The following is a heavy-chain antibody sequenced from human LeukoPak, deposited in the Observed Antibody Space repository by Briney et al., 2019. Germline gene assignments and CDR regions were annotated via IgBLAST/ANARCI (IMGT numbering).Heavy chain of an antibody. CDR2: INPNSDGT. Sequence: ASVKVSCKASGYTFTGYYMHWVRQAPGQGLEWMGWINPNSDGTNYAQKFQGWVTMTRDTSISTAYMELSRLRSDDSAVYYCARDGYSSSWTDDAFDIWGQGTMVTVSS. V-gene: IGHV1-2*04. J-gene: IGHJ3*02. D-gene: IGHD6-13*01. CDR3: ARDGYSSSWTDDAFDI. CDR1: GYTFTGYY.